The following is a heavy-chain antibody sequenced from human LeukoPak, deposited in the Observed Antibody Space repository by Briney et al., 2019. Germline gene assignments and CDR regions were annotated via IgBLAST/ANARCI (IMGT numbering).Heavy chain of an antibody. Sequence: PSETLSLTCTVSGGSISSGSYYWSWIRQPAGKGLEWIGRIYTSGSTNYNPSLKSRVTISVDTSKNQFSLKLSSVTAADTAVYYCARARYYGSGARDFDYWGQGTLVTVSS. D-gene: IGHD3-10*01. J-gene: IGHJ4*02. CDR2: IYTSGST. V-gene: IGHV4-61*02. CDR3: ARARYYGSGARDFDY. CDR1: GGSISSGSYY.